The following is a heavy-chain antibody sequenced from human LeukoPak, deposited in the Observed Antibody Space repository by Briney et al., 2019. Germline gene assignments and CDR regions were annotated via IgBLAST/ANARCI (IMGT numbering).Heavy chain of an antibody. D-gene: IGHD1-14*01. CDR1: GGTFSSYA. V-gene: IGHV1-69*13. Sequence: SVTVSCKASGGTFSSYAISWVRQAPGQGLEWMGGNIPIFGTADYAQKFQGRVTLTADESMSTAYMELSSLRSEDTAVYYCARNHPHRWFDPWGQGTLVTVSS. CDR3: ARNHPHRWFDP. J-gene: IGHJ5*02. CDR2: NIPIFGTA.